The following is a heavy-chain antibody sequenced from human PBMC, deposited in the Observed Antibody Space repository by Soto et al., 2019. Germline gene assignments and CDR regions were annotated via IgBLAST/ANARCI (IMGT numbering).Heavy chain of an antibody. CDR3: AKKSVAAYDMDV. J-gene: IGHJ6*02. Sequence: GGSLRLSCAASGFTFSSYGMHWVRQAPGKGLEWVAVIWYDGSNKYYADSVKGRFTISRDDSKNTLYLQMNSLRAEDTAVYYCAKKSVAAYDMDVWGQRTTVTVSS. CDR2: IWYDGSNK. D-gene: IGHD6-19*01. CDR1: GFTFSSYG. V-gene: IGHV3-33*06.